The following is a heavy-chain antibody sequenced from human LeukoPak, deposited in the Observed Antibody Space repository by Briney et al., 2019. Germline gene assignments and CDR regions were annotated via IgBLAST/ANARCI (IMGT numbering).Heavy chain of an antibody. CDR3: ARALLRYFDWYPLGDY. Sequence: GASVKVSCKASGYTFTGYYMHWVRQAPGQGLEWMGWINPNSGGTNYAQKFQGRVTMTRDTSISTAYMELSRVRSDDTAVYYCARALLRYFDWYPLGDYWGQGTLVTVSS. CDR1: GYTFTGYY. V-gene: IGHV1-2*02. CDR2: INPNSGGT. J-gene: IGHJ4*02. D-gene: IGHD3-9*01.